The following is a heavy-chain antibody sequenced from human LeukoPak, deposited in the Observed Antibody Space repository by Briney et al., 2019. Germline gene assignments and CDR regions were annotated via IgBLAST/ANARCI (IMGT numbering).Heavy chain of an antibody. D-gene: IGHD3-16*02. V-gene: IGHV1-46*01. Sequence: ASVKVSCKASGYTFTSYYMHWVRQAPGQGLEWMGIINPSGGSTSYAQKFQGRVTMTRDTSTSTVYMELSSLRSEDTAVYYCARGPLRLGELSQGGNFDYWGQEPWSPSPQ. CDR2: INPSGGST. J-gene: IGHJ4*01. CDR1: GYTFTSYY. CDR3: ARGPLRLGELSQGGNFDY.